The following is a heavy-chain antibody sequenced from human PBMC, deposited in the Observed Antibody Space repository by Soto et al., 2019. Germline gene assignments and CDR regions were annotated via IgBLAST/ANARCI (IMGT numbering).Heavy chain of an antibody. Sequence: SETLSLTCTVSGGSISSSSYYWGWIRQPPGKGLEWIGSIYYSGSTYYNPSLKSRVTISVDTSKNQFSLKLSSVTAADTAVYYCARGRQWLVRKMGYDYWGQGTLVTVSS. CDR1: GGSISSSSYY. J-gene: IGHJ4*02. D-gene: IGHD6-19*01. CDR2: IYYSGST. CDR3: ARGRQWLVRKMGYDY. V-gene: IGHV4-39*01.